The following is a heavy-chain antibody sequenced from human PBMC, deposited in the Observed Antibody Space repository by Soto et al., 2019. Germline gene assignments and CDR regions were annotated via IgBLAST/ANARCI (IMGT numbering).Heavy chain of an antibody. J-gene: IGHJ4*02. CDR3: ASGELRFLEWSPFDY. Sequence: GGSLRLSCAASGFTFSSYAMHWVRQAPGKELEWVAVISYDGSNKYYADSVKGRFTISRDNSKNTLYLQMNSLRAEDTAVYYCASGELRFLEWSPFDYWGQGTLVTVSS. D-gene: IGHD3-3*01. CDR1: GFTFSSYA. V-gene: IGHV3-30-3*01. CDR2: ISYDGSNK.